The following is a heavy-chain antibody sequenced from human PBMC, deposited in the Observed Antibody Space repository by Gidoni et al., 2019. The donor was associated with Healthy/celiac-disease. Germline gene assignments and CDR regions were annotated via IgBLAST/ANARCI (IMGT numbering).Heavy chain of an antibody. CDR3: AHARHYDYPLNWFDP. CDR2: IYWDDDK. V-gene: IGHV2-5*02. Sequence: QITLKESGPTLVKPTQTLTLTCTFSGFSLSTSGVGLGWIRQPPGKALEWLALIYWDDDKRYSPSLKSRLTITKDTSKNQVVLTMTNMDPVDTATYYCAHARHYDYPLNWFDPWGQGTLVTVSS. CDR1: GFSLSTSGVG. J-gene: IGHJ5*02. D-gene: IGHD3-3*01.